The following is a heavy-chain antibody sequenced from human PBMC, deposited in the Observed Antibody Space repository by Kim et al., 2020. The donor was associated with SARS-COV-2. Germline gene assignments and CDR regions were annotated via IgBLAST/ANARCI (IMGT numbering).Heavy chain of an antibody. CDR3: AKTYYDILN. J-gene: IGHJ4*02. CDR2: ISGSGDST. V-gene: IGHV3-23*01. D-gene: IGHD3-9*01. CDR1: GFTFGSYA. Sequence: GGSLRLSCAASGFTFGSYAMSWVRQAPGKGLEWVSVISGSGDSTSYADSVKGRFTISRDNSKNTLYLQMNSLRAEDTAVYYCAKTYYDILNWGQGTLVTVSS.